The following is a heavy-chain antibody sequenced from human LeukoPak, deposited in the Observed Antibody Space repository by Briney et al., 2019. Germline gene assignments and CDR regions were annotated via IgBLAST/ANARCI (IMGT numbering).Heavy chain of an antibody. CDR3: ARARDLTYYYDSSGYYYGY. J-gene: IGHJ4*02. D-gene: IGHD3-22*01. V-gene: IGHV1-2*02. Sequence: ASVKVSCKASGYTFTCYYMHWVRQAPGQGLEWMGWINPNSGGTNYAQKFQGRVTMTRDTSISTAYMELSRLRSDDTAVYYCARARDLTYYYDSSGYYYGYWGQGTLVTVSS. CDR1: GYTFTCYY. CDR2: INPNSGGT.